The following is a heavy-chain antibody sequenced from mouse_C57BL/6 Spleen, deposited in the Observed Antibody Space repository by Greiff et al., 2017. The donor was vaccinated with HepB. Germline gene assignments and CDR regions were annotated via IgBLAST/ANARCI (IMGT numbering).Heavy chain of an antibody. J-gene: IGHJ2*01. D-gene: IGHD4-1*01. Sequence: VQLQQSGAELVRPGASVKLSCKASGYTFTDYYINWVKQRRGQGLEWIARLYPGSGNTYYNEKFKGKATLTAEKSSSTAYMQLSSLTSEDSAVYFCAKGRGTENYFDYWGQGTTLTVSS. CDR3: AKGRGTENYFDY. CDR1: GYTFTDYY. CDR2: LYPGSGNT. V-gene: IGHV1-76*01.